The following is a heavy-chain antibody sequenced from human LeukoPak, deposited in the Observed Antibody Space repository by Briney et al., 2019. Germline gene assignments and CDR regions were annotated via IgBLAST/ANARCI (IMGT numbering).Heavy chain of an antibody. CDR2: INPNSGGT. CDR3: ARDRGIATNWFDP. V-gene: IGHV1-2*02. CDR1: GYTFTGYY. Sequence: ASVKVSCEASGYTFTGYYMHWVRQAPGQGLEWMGWINPNSGGTNYAQKFQGRVTMTGDTSISTAYMELSRLRSDDTAVYYCARDRGIATNWFDPWGQGTLVTVSS. D-gene: IGHD6-13*01. J-gene: IGHJ5*02.